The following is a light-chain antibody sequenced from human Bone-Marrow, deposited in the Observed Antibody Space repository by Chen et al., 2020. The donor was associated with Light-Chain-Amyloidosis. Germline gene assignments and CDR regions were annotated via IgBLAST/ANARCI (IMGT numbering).Light chain of an antibody. V-gene: IGLV3-21*02. Sequence: YVLTLPSSVSVAPGPPATIAWGGNNIGSTSVHWYQQTPGQAPLLVVYDDSDRPSGIPERLSGSNSGNTATLTISRVEAGDEADYYCQVWDRSSDRPVFGGGTKLTVL. J-gene: IGLJ3*02. CDR2: DDS. CDR3: QVWDRSSDRPV. CDR1: NIGSTS.